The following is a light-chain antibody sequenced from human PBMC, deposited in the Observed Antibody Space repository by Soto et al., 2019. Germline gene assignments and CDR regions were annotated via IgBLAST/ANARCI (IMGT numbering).Light chain of an antibody. CDR1: QNVRTF. CDR2: GAS. J-gene: IGKJ4*01. CDR3: QHRSNWLA. Sequence: EVVLTQSPATLSLSPGERATLSCRASQNVRTFLDWYQQKPGQAPRLLIYGASNRATGIPARFSGSGSGTDFTLTITSLEPEDFAVYYCQHRSNWLAFGGGTKVEIK. V-gene: IGKV3-11*01.